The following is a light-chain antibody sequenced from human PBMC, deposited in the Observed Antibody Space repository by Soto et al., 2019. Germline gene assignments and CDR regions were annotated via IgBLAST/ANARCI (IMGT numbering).Light chain of an antibody. J-gene: IGLJ1*01. V-gene: IGLV2-8*01. CDR2: RVT. Sequence: QSALTQPPSASGSPGQSVTISCTGTRSDVGAYHYVSWYQQHPGKAPNLMIYRVTKRPSGVPDRFSAAKSGSTASLTVSGLQAEDEADYYCSSYAGNSFYVVGTGTKLTVL. CDR3: SSYAGNSFYV. CDR1: RSDVGAYHY.